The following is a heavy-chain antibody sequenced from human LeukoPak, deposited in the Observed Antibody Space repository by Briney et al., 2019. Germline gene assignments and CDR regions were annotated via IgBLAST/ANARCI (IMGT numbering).Heavy chain of an antibody. Sequence: GGSLRLSCAVSAFSLSTYNMNWVRQSPGEGLEWGSSISNTGTYIYYPDSVKGRSTLSSDNARNSLYLPTNSLRVEHTAVYYCVRDRGRHRPIDYWGQGTLVTLPS. V-gene: IGHV3-21*04. D-gene: IGHD1-26*01. J-gene: IGHJ4*02. CDR3: VRDRGRHRPIDY. CDR2: ISNTGTYI. CDR1: AFSLSTYN.